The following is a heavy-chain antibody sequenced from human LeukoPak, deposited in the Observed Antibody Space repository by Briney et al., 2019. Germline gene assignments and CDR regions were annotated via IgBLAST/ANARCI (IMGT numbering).Heavy chain of an antibody. J-gene: IGHJ6*03. CDR3: ARDKGEGIYCFYMDV. D-gene: IGHD3-16*01. CDR2: TSQDVRNN. Sequence: GGSLRLSCVASGFSFSAYAMHWVRQAPGKGLDWVAITSQDVRNNFYADSVQGRFTISRDNSKNTVYLQMNRLRVEDTAVYFCARDKGEGIYCFYMDVWGKGTTVTVSS. V-gene: IGHV3-30-3*01. CDR1: GFSFSAYA.